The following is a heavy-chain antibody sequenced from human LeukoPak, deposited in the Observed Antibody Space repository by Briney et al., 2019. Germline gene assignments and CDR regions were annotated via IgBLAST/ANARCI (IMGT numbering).Heavy chain of an antibody. V-gene: IGHV4-59*01. D-gene: IGHD4-17*01. Sequence: SETLSLTCTVSGGSISSYYWSWIRQPPGKGLEWIGDIYYSGSTNYNPCLKSRVTISVDTSKNLFSLKLSSVTAAYTAVYYCARDRDGDYILDYGGKGTLVTVSS. J-gene: IGHJ4*02. CDR1: GGSISSYY. CDR2: IYYSGST. CDR3: ARDRDGDYILDY.